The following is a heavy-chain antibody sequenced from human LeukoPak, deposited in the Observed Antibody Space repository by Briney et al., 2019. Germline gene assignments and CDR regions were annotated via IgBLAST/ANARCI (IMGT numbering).Heavy chain of an antibody. CDR3: VRVRYDGNSSI. D-gene: IGHD1/OR15-1a*01. J-gene: IGHJ4*02. CDR1: GGSLSGYF. CDR2: INHGGST. Sequence: SETLSLTCAVYGGSLSGYFWSWIRQPPGKGLEWIGEINHGGSTNYSPSLKSRVTLSVDTSKNHFSLKLTSVTAADTAIYYCVRVRYDGNSSIWGQGTLVTVSS. V-gene: IGHV4-34*01.